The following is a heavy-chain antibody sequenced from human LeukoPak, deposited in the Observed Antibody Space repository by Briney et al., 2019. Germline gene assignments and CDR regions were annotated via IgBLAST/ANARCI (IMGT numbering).Heavy chain of an antibody. CDR2: IKQDGSEK. D-gene: IGHD1-26*01. V-gene: IGHV3-7*03. J-gene: IGHJ4*02. CDR3: ARDKIVGATNFDY. CDR1: GFTVSSNY. Sequence: TGGSLRLSCAASGFTVSSNYMSWVRQVPGKGLEWVANIKQDGSEKYYVDSVKGRFTISRDNAKNSLYLQMNSLRAEDTAIYYCARDKIVGATNFDYWGQGTLVTVSS.